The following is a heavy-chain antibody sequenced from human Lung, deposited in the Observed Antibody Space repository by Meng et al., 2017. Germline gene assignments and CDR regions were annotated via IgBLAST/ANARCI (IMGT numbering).Heavy chain of an antibody. Sequence: QVQLVQSGSELKNLGASVKVSCKASGYTFTSYAMNWVRQVPGQGLEWMGGINTNTGNPTYAQGFTGRFVFSLDTSVSTAYLQITSLKAEDTGVYYCARRVDSTSPGDGFDIWGQGTMVTVSS. J-gene: IGHJ3*02. D-gene: IGHD6-6*01. CDR1: GYTFTSYA. CDR2: INTNTGNP. CDR3: ARRVDSTSPGDGFDI. V-gene: IGHV7-4-1*02.